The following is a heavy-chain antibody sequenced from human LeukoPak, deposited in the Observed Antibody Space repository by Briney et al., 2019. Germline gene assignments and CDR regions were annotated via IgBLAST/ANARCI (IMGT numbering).Heavy chain of an antibody. V-gene: IGHV3-7*03. CDR3: ANVAGYFDWLLTYYFDY. Sequence: PGGSLRLSCAASGFTFSSYWMSWVRQAPGKGLEWVANIKQDGSEKYYVDSVKGRFTISRDNAKNSLYLQMNSLRAEDTAVYYCANVAGYFDWLLTYYFDYWGQGTLVTVSS. CDR2: IKQDGSEK. CDR1: GFTFSSYW. D-gene: IGHD3-9*01. J-gene: IGHJ4*02.